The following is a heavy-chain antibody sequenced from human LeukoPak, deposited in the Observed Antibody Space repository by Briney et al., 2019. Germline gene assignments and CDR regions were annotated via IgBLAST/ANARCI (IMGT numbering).Heavy chain of an antibody. V-gene: IGHV4-34*01. J-gene: IGHJ4*02. CDR2: INHSGST. CDR3: ARGGLRYYFDY. CDR1: GGSSSGYY. D-gene: IGHD5-18*01. Sequence: SETLSLTCAVYGGSSSGYYWSWIRQPPGKGLEWIGEINHSGSTNYNPSLKSRVTISVDTSKNQFSLKLSSVTAADTAVYYCARGGLRYYFDYWGQGTLVTVSS.